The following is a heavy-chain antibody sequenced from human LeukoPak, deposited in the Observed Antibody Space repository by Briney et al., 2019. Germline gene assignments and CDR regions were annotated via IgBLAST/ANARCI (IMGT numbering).Heavy chain of an antibody. CDR2: INPDGTTT. Sequence: GGSLRLSCVGSGFTYSNYWMHWVRQAPGKGPVWVSRINPDGTTTDYADSVKGRFTISRDNAKNLLDLQMNGLRADDTAVYYCAKDLSWITADRWGQGTLVTVSS. CDR3: AKDLSWITADR. CDR1: GFTYSNYW. D-gene: IGHD5-18*01. J-gene: IGHJ5*02. V-gene: IGHV3-74*01.